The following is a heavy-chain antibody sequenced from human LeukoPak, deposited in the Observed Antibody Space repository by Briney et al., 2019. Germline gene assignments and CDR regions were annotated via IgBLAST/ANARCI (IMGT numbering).Heavy chain of an antibody. CDR3: ARAGLQYTDFEY. J-gene: IGHJ4*02. CDR2: VSSSTSYI. V-gene: IGHV3-21*01. D-gene: IGHD4-11*01. CDR1: GSTFSSYS. Sequence: GGSLRLSCAASGSTFSSYSMNWVRQAPGKGLEWVSSVSSSTSYISYADSVKGRFTISRDNAKNSLYLQMSSLRAEDTAVYYCARAGLQYTDFEYWGQGTLVTVSS.